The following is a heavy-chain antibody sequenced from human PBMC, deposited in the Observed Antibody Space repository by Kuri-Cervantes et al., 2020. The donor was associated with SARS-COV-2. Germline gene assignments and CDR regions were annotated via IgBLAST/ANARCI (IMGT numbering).Heavy chain of an antibody. D-gene: IGHD3-16*01. CDR3: ARHSSLVGDLDY. CDR2: IYYSGST. J-gene: IGHJ4*02. CDR1: GGSISSSSYY. Sequence: SETLSLTCTVSGGSISSSSYYWGWIRQPSGKGLEWIGSIYYSGSTYYNPSLKSRVTISVDTSKNQFSLKLSSVTAADTAAYYCARHSSLVGDLDYWGQGTLVTVSS. V-gene: IGHV4-39*01.